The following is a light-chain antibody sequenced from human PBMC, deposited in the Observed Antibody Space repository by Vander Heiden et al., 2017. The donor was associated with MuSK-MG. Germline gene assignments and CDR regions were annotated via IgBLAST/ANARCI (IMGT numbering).Light chain of an antibody. CDR3: QHDCISMLV. Sequence: DIQVTQPPPTLSPSEGDRVSFTCRASQNIGRWLTWFQQKPGKAPKLLIYEASTLERGVPSRFSGSGSETEFTLTISSLQPDDFATYYCQHDCISMLVFGQGTNLEI. J-gene: IGKJ2*01. V-gene: IGKV1-5*03. CDR2: EAS. CDR1: QNIGRW.